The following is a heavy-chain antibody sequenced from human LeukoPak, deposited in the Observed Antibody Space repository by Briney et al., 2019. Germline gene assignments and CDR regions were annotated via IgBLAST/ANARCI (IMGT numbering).Heavy chain of an antibody. D-gene: IGHD5-18*01. CDR2: ISSSSSYI. CDR3: ARSPSGYNYGDYDY. Sequence: GGSLRLSCAASGFTFSSYAMSWVRQAPGKGLEWVSSISSSSSYIYYADSVKGRFTISRDNAKNSLYLQMDSLRAEDTAVYYCARSPSGYNYGDYDYWGQGTLVTVSS. J-gene: IGHJ4*02. CDR1: GFTFSSYA. V-gene: IGHV3-21*01.